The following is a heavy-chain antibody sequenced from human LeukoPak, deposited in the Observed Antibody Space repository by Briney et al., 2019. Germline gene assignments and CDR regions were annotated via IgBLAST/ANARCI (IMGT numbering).Heavy chain of an antibody. J-gene: IGHJ3*02. Sequence: SETLSLTCTVSGGSISSSSYYWGWIRQPPGKGLEWIGSIYYSGSTYYNPSLKSRVTISVDTSKNQFSLKLSSVTAADTAVYYCARGRGGYRSRDAFDIWGQGTMVTVSS. V-gene: IGHV4-39*01. CDR3: ARGRGGYRSRDAFDI. CDR1: GGSISSSSYY. D-gene: IGHD5-12*01. CDR2: IYYSGST.